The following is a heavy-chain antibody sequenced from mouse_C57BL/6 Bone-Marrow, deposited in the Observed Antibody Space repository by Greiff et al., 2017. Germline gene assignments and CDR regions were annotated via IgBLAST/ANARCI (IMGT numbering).Heavy chain of an antibody. V-gene: IGHV5-12*01. CDR1: GFTFSDYY. D-gene: IGHD2-13*01. Sequence: EVHLVGSGGGLVQPGGSLKLSCAASGFTFSDYYMYWVRQTPEKRLEWVAYISNGGGSTYYPDTVKGRFTISRDNAKNTLYLQMSRLKSEDTAMYYCARRGDPYYFDYWGQGTTLTVSS. CDR3: ARRGDPYYFDY. CDR2: ISNGGGST. J-gene: IGHJ2*01.